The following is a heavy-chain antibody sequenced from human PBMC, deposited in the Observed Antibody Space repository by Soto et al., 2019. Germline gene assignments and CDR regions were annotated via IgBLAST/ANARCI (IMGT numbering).Heavy chain of an antibody. CDR1: GGTFSSYA. CDR2: IIPIFGTA. CDR3: ARAGQGVPAAPYYYYYGMDV. J-gene: IGHJ6*02. Sequence: VASVKVSCKASGGTFSSYAISWVRQPPGQGLEWMGGIIPIFGTANYAQKFQGRVTITADESTSTAYMELSSLRSEDTAVYYCARAGQGVPAAPYYYYYGMDVWGQGTTVTVSS. V-gene: IGHV1-69*13. D-gene: IGHD2-2*01.